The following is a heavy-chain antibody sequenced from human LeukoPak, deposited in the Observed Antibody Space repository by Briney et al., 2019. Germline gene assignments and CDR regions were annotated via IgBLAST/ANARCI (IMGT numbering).Heavy chain of an antibody. CDR1: GFTFSSYG. CDR3: ARVLSGGTSAFDI. CDR2: IWYDGSNK. Sequence: GGSLRLSCAASGFTFSSYGMHWVRQAPGKGLEWVAVIWYDGSNKYYADSVKGRFTISRDNSKNTLYLQMNSLRAEDTAVYYCARVLSGGTSAFDIWGQGTMVTVSS. V-gene: IGHV3-33*01. D-gene: IGHD4-23*01. J-gene: IGHJ3*02.